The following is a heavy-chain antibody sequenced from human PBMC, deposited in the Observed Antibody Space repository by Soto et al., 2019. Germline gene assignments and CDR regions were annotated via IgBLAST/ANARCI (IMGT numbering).Heavy chain of an antibody. J-gene: IGHJ6*03. V-gene: IGHV4-34*01. CDR2: INHSGST. CDR1: GGSFSGYY. D-gene: IGHD5-12*01. Sequence: PSETLSLTCAVYGGSFSGYYWSWIRQPPGKGLEWIGEINHSGSTNYNPSPKSRVTISVDTSKNQFSLKLSSVTAADTAVYYCARRGGYRGYYYYLHAVRGQGTSVPGSS. CDR3: ARRGGYRGYYYYLHAV.